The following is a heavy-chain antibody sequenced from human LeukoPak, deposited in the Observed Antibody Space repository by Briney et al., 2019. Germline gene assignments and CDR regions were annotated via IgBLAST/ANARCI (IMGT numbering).Heavy chain of an antibody. CDR1: GFTFSSYA. D-gene: IGHD2-2*01. CDR3: AKDRCSSTSCYPAMDYYYYYYMDV. V-gene: IGHV3-23*01. CDR2: ISGSGSST. Sequence: PGGSLRLSCAASGFTFSSYAMSWVRQAPGKGLEWVSAISGSGSSTYYADSVKGRFTISRDNSKNTLYLQMNSLRAEDTAVYYCAKDRCSSTSCYPAMDYYYYYYMDVWGKGTTVTVSS. J-gene: IGHJ6*03.